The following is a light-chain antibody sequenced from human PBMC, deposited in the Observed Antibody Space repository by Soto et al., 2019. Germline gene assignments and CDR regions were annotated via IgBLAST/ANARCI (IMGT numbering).Light chain of an antibody. CDR2: DSS. J-gene: IGKJ4*01. V-gene: IGKV1-33*01. Sequence: DIQMTQSPSSLSASVGDRVSLTCQASQDIYNCLAWYQQKPGKAPKLLIYDSSTLETGVPSRFSGGGSGTDFTFTISSLQPEDIATYYCQQYDSLPLTFGGGTKVDIK. CDR3: QQYDSLPLT. CDR1: QDIYNC.